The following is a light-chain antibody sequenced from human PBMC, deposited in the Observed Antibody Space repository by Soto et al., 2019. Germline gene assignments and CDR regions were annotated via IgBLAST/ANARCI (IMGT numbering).Light chain of an antibody. CDR2: GAS. V-gene: IGKV3-20*01. CDR3: QQYVSIPLT. CDR1: QSVGTY. Sequence: EIVLTQSPGTLSLSPGERATLSCRASQSVGTYLAWYQQKPGQGPRLLIYGASSRATDIPDRFSGSGSGTDFTLTISRLEPEDFAVYSCQQYVSIPLTFGGGTKVDSK. J-gene: IGKJ4*01.